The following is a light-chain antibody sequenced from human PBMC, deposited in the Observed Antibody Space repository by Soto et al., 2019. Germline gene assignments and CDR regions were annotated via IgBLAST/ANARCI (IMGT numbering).Light chain of an antibody. CDR1: QSVSSN. V-gene: IGKV3-15*01. J-gene: IGKJ1*01. CDR2: AVS. Sequence: EIMMTQSPGTLSASPGERATLSCRASQSVSSNLAWYQQKPGQAPRLLIYAVSNRATGIPARVSGSGSGTEFTLTTTRLQSEDFAVYYCQQYNKLHLTCGQGTKVEIK. CDR3: QQYNKLHLT.